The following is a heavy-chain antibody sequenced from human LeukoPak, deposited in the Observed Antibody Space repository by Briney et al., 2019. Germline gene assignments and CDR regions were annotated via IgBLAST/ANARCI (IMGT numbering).Heavy chain of an antibody. J-gene: IGHJ5*02. D-gene: IGHD3-22*01. CDR1: GGSISSGDYY. V-gene: IGHV4-30-4*01. CDR2: IYYSGDT. CDR3: AREVIGSGLFDP. Sequence: SETLSLTCTASGGSISSGDYYWNWIRQPPGKGLEWIGYIYYSGDTYYNASLKSRVTISVDTSKNQFSLKLSSVTAADTAVYYCAREVIGSGLFDPWGQGTLVTVSS.